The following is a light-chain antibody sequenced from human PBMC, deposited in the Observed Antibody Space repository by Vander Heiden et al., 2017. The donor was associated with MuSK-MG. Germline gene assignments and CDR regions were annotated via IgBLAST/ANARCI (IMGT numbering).Light chain of an antibody. J-gene: IGKJ1*01. Sequence: DIQMTQSPSSLSASVGDRVTITCRASQSISSYLNWYQQKPGKAPKLLIDAASSLQSGVPSRFSGSGSGTDFTLTISSLQPEDFATYYCQQSYSTLWTFGQGTKVXIK. V-gene: IGKV1-39*01. CDR3: QQSYSTLWT. CDR1: QSISSY. CDR2: AAS.